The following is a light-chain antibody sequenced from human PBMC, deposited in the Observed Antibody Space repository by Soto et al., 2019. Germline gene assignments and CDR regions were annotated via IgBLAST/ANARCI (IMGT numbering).Light chain of an antibody. J-gene: IGLJ3*02. CDR2: EVS. CDR3: SSYTTSTTGV. Sequence: QSALTQPASVSGSPGQSIAISRTGTNSDVGGYNYVSWYQHHPGKAPKLMIYEVSNRPSGVSNRFSGSKSGNTASLTISGLQAEDEADYYCSSYTTSTTGVFGGGTKLTVL. CDR1: NSDVGGYNY. V-gene: IGLV2-14*01.